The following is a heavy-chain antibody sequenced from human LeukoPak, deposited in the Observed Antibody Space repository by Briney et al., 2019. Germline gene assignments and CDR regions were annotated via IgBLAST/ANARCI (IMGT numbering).Heavy chain of an antibody. CDR3: ARERRGSFDY. CDR1: GFTFSSYA. Sequence: GGSLRLSCAASGFTFSSYAMHWVRQVPGKGLEWVAVISYNGSNKYYADSVKGRFTISRDNSKNTLYLQMNSLRAEDTAVYYCARERRGSFDYWGQGTLVTVSS. D-gene: IGHD3-10*01. J-gene: IGHJ4*02. V-gene: IGHV3-30*04. CDR2: ISYNGSNK.